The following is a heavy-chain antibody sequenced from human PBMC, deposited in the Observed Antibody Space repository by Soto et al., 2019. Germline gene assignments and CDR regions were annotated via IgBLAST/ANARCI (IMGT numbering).Heavy chain of an antibody. CDR3: ARDYSSSWYAFDP. J-gene: IGHJ5*02. CDR1: GFTFSSYS. Sequence: RLSCAASGFTFSSYSMNWVRQAPGKGLEWVSSISSSSSYIYYADSVKGRFTISRDNAKNSLYLQMNSLRAEDTAVYYCARDYSSSWYAFDPWGQGTLVTVSS. D-gene: IGHD6-13*01. CDR2: ISSSSSYI. V-gene: IGHV3-21*01.